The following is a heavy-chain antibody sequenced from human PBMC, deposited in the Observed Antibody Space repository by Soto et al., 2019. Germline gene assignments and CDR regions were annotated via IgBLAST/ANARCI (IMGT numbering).Heavy chain of an antibody. CDR2: INHSGST. V-gene: IGHV4-34*01. D-gene: IGHD3-9*01. J-gene: IGHJ6*02. CDR3: ARXPLRYFDWLPYYYGMDV. Sequence: LSLTCAVYGGSFSGYYWSWIRRPPGKGLEWIGEINHSGSTNYNPSLKSRVTISVDTSKNQFSLKLSSVTAADTAVYYCARXPLRYFDWLPYYYGMDVWGQGTTVTVSS. CDR1: GGSFSGYY.